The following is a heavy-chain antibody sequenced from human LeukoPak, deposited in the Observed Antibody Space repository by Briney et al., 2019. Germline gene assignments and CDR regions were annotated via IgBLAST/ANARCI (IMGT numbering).Heavy chain of an antibody. CDR2: INHSGST. J-gene: IGHJ4*02. CDR1: GGSFSGYY. V-gene: IGHV4-34*01. Sequence: SETLTLTCAVYGGSFSGYYWSWIRQPPGKGLEWIGEINHSGSTNYNPSLKSRVTISVDTSKNQFSLKLSSVTAADTAVYYCARRHYDSSGYSEFDYWGQGTLVTVSS. CDR3: ARRHYDSSGYSEFDY. D-gene: IGHD3-22*01.